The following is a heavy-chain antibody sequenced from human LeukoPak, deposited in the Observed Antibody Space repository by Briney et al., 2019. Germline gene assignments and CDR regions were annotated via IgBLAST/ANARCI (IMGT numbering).Heavy chain of an antibody. CDR3: ARDAYNNDAFDI. J-gene: IGHJ3*02. CDR1: GFTFSSYS. CDR2: IYSGGST. D-gene: IGHD1-14*01. Sequence: GGSLRLSCAASGFTFSSYSMNWVRQAPGKGLEWVSVIYSGGSTYYADSVKGRFTISRDNSKNTLYLQMNSLRAEDTAVYYCARDAYNNDAFDIWGQGTMVTVSS. V-gene: IGHV3-53*01.